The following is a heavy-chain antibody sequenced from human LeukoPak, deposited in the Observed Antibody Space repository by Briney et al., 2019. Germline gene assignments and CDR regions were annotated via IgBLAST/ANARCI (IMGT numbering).Heavy chain of an antibody. V-gene: IGHV3-74*01. J-gene: IGHJ4*02. D-gene: IGHD3-22*01. Sequence: GGSLRLSCAVSGFTFSSSWMHWVRQAPGKGLVWVSHIKTDGSTTAYADSVKGRFTISRDNAKNSLYLQMNSLRAEDTAVYFCARHYESSGYYYFDYWGQGALVTVSS. CDR2: IKTDGSTT. CDR1: GFTFSSSW. CDR3: ARHYESSGYYYFDY.